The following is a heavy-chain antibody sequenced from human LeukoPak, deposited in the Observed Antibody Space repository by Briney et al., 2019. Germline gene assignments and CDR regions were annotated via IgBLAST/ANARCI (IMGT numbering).Heavy chain of an antibody. J-gene: IGHJ5*02. D-gene: IGHD2-2*03. Sequence: ASVKVSCKASGYTFTSYGISWVRQAPGQGLEWMGWISAYNGNTNYAQKLQGRVTMTTDTSTSTAYMELRSLRSDDTAVYYCAPWSGYCSSTSCYEIWFDPWGQGTLVTVSS. CDR1: GYTFTSYG. CDR3: APWSGYCSSTSCYEIWFDP. CDR2: ISAYNGNT. V-gene: IGHV1-18*04.